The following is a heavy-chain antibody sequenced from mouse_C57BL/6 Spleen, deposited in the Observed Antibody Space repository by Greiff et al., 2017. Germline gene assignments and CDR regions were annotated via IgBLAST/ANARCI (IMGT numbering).Heavy chain of an antibody. V-gene: IGHV1-82*01. CDR1: GYAFSSSW. D-gene: IGHD2-5*01. Sequence: VKLQESGPELVKPGASVKISCKASGYAFSSSWMNWVKQRPGKGLEWIGRIYPGDGDTNYNGKFKGKDTLTADKSSSTAYMQLSSLTSEDSAVYFCARGDYRNYDWYFDVWGTETTVTVSS. CDR2: IYPGDGDT. CDR3: ARGDYRNYDWYFDV. J-gene: IGHJ1*03.